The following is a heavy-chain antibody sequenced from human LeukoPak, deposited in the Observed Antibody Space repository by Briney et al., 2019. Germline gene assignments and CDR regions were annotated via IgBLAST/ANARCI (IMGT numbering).Heavy chain of an antibody. Sequence: ASVKVSCKASGYTFTSYGISWVRQAPGQGLEWMGWISAYNGNTNYAQKLQGRVTMTTDTSTSTAYMKLRSLRSDDTAVYYCARLVQYVDTAMVMDYWGQGTLVTVSS. J-gene: IGHJ4*02. CDR1: GYTFTSYG. CDR3: ARLVQYVDTAMVMDY. CDR2: ISAYNGNT. V-gene: IGHV1-18*01. D-gene: IGHD5-18*01.